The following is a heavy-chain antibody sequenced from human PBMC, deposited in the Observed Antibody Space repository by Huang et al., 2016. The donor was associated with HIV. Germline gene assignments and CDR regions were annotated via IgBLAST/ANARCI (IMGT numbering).Heavy chain of an antibody. D-gene: IGHD4-17*01. CDR2: MRSEGTKH. V-gene: IGHV3-30*02. CDR3: AKDPHDNGDYSLYQYYYYLDV. J-gene: IGHJ6*03. Sequence: QVQLVESGGGVVQPGGSLRLSCSASGFTFGRYGMHWVRQAPGKGLELVAFMRSEGTKHFYADSLKGRIIISRDNARNKLLLQVNSLRSEDAGVYYCAKDPHDNGDYSLYQYYYYLDVWGKGTTVTVSS. CDR1: GFTFGRYG.